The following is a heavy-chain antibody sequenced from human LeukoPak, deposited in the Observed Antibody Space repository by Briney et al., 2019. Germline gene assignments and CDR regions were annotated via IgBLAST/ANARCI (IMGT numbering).Heavy chain of an antibody. CDR1: GGSISSSSYY. CDR2: IYYSGST. D-gene: IGHD7-27*01. Sequence: SETLSLTCTVSGGSISSSSYYWGWIRQPPGKGLEWIGSIYYSGSTYYNPSLKSRVTISVDTSKNQFSLKLSSVTAADTAVYYCARSLGPFDYWGQGTLVTVSS. V-gene: IGHV4-39*07. J-gene: IGHJ4*02. CDR3: ARSLGPFDY.